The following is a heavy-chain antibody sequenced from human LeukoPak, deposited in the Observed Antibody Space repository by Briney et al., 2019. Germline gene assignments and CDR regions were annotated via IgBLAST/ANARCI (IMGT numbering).Heavy chain of an antibody. V-gene: IGHV3-66*04. D-gene: IGHD6-19*01. CDR3: ATHRQYSSAWYFDY. Sequence: GGSLRLSCAASGFTVSSSHMTWVRQTPGKGLVWVSVTYSGGNTDYADSVKGHFTISRDASRKTLYLQMNSLRAEDTAVYYCATHRQYSSAWYFDYWGQGTLVTVSS. J-gene: IGHJ4*02. CDR2: TYSGGNT. CDR1: GFTVSSSH.